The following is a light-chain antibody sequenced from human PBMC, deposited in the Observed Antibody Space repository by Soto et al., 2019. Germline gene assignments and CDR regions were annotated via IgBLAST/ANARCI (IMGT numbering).Light chain of an antibody. CDR3: AAWDDTLSALL. CDR2: RND. V-gene: IGLV1-44*01. Sequence: QSVLTQPPSASATPGQSVVISCSGSSSNIGKNTVTWYQQVPGAAPKLIIFRNDQRPSGVPDRFSGSKSDSSASLAISGLQSDDEADYYCAAWDDTLSALLFGGGTKLTVL. J-gene: IGLJ3*02. CDR1: SSNIGKNT.